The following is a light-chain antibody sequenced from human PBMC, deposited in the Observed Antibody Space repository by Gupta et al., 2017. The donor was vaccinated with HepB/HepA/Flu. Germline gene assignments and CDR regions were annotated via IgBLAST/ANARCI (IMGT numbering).Light chain of an antibody. Sequence: SYELTQPPSVSVSPGQTASITCSGDKLGDKYACWYQQKPGQSPVLVIYQDSKRPSGIPERFSGSNSGNTATLTISGTQAMDEADYDCQAWDSSTYVVFCGGTKLTVL. CDR2: QDS. V-gene: IGLV3-1*01. CDR3: QAWDSSTYVV. CDR1: KLGDKY. J-gene: IGLJ2*01.